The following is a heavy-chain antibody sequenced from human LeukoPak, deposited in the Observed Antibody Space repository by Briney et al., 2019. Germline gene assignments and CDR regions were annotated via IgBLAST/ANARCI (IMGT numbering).Heavy chain of an antibody. J-gene: IGHJ4*02. CDR2: ISGSGGST. CDR3: AKYEVRRYYFDY. D-gene: IGHD1-14*01. V-gene: IGHV3-23*01. CDR1: GFTFSSYA. Sequence: GGSLRLSCAASGFTFSSYAMSWVRQAPGKGPEWVSAISGSGGSTYYADSVKGRFTISRDNSKKTLYLQMNSLRAEDTAVYYCAKYEVRRYYFDYWGQGTLVTVSS.